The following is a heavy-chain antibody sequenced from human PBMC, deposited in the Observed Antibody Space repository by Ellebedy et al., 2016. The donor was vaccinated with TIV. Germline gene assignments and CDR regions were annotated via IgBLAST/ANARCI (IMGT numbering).Heavy chain of an antibody. D-gene: IGHD6-6*01. Sequence: MPSETLSLTCAVYGGSFSGYYWSWIRQPPGKGLEWIGEINHSGSTNYNPSLKSRVTISVDTSKNQFSLKMTSVTAADTAVYYCARGRNLAARPLDYWGQGTLVTVSS. CDR1: GGSFSGYY. J-gene: IGHJ4*02. CDR3: ARGRNLAARPLDY. V-gene: IGHV4-34*01. CDR2: INHSGST.